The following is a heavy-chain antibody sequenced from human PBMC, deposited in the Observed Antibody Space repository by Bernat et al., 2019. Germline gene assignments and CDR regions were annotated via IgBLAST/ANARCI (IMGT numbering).Heavy chain of an antibody. D-gene: IGHD6-13*01. Sequence: QLQLQESGPGLVKPSETLSLTCTVSGGSISSSSYYWGWIRQPPGKGLEWIGRISYSGGTYYNPSLKSRGTITVDASKNKFSLMLSSVTTADAAVFYCARHVHASSWYFGWFDPWGQGTLVTVSS. J-gene: IGHJ5*02. CDR2: ISYSGGT. V-gene: IGHV4-39*01. CDR3: ARHVHASSWYFGWFDP. CDR1: GGSISSSSYY.